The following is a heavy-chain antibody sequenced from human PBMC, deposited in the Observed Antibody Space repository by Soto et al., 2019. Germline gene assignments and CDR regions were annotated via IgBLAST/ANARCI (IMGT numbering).Heavy chain of an antibody. V-gene: IGHV1-24*01. CDR3: ATGREQPANSDAFDI. Sequence: ASVKVSCKVSGYTLTELSMHWVRQAPGKGLEWMGGFDPEDGETIYAQKFQGRVTMTEDTSTDTAYMELSSLRSEDTAVYYCATGREQPANSDAFDIWGQGTMVTVSS. D-gene: IGHD1-26*01. CDR2: FDPEDGET. J-gene: IGHJ3*02. CDR1: GYTLTELS.